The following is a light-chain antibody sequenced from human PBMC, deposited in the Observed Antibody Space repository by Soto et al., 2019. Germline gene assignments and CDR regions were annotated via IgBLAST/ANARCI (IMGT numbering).Light chain of an antibody. CDR1: QDISNY. J-gene: IGKJ3*01. V-gene: IGKV1-33*01. Sequence: DIQMTQSPSSLSASVGDRVTITCQASQDISNYLNWYQQKPGKAPKLLIYDASTLETGVPSRFSGSGSGTDFTLTISSLQPEDIATYYCQQYDNLPGTFGPGTKVDIK. CDR3: QQYDNLPGT. CDR2: DAS.